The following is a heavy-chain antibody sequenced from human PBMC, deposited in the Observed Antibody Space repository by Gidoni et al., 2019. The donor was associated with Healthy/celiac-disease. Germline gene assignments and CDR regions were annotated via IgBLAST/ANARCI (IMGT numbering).Heavy chain of an antibody. CDR2: INHSGST. CDR3: ARGGHYVWGSYRYSSFDY. V-gene: IGHV4-34*01. J-gene: IGHJ4*02. CDR1: GGSFSGYY. Sequence: QVQLQQWGAGLLKPSETLSLTCAVYGGSFSGYYWSWIRQPPGKGLEWIGEINHSGSTNYNPSLKSRVTISVDTSKNQFSLKLSSVTAADTAVYYCARGGHYVWGSYRYSSFDYWGQGTLVTVSS. D-gene: IGHD3-16*02.